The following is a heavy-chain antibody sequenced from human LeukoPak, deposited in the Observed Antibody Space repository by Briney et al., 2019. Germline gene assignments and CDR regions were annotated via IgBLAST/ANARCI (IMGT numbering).Heavy chain of an antibody. J-gene: IGHJ5*02. CDR1: GFTFSSYA. CDR2: ISGSGGST. CDR3: AKDRYYDSSGYYIKWFDP. Sequence: GGSLRLSCAASGFTFSSYAMSWVRQAPGKGLEWVSAISGSGGSTYYADSVKGRFTISRDNSKNTLYLQMNSLRAEDTAVYYCAKDRYYDSSGYYIKWFDPWGQGTLVTVSS. D-gene: IGHD3-22*01. V-gene: IGHV3-23*01.